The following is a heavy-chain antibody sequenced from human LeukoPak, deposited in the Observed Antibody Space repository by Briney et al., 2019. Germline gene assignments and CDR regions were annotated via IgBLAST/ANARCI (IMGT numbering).Heavy chain of an antibody. D-gene: IGHD3-16*01. CDR3: AREQRGGLSANLGGLFASYYTYYYMDV. CDR1: GYTFTMYY. Sequence: ASVKVSCKASGYTFTMYYIHWVRQAPGQGLEWMGMINPSDGATTYAQRFQGRVTMTRDMSTTTVYMDLRSLRSEDTAVYFYAREQRGGLSANLGGLFASYYTYYYMDVWGRGTTVTVSS. CDR2: INPSDGAT. J-gene: IGHJ6*03. V-gene: IGHV1-46*01.